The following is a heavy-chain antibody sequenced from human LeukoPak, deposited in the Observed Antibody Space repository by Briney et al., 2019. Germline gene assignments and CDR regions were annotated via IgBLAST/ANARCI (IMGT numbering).Heavy chain of an antibody. CDR2: IIPIFGIA. CDR1: GGTFSSYA. J-gene: IGHJ4*02. V-gene: IGHV1-69*04. CDR3: ARDHHYYDSSGYGY. D-gene: IGHD3-22*01. Sequence: ASVKVSCKASGGTFSSYAISWVRQAPGQGLEWMGRIIPIFGIANYAQKFQGRVTITADKFTSTAYMELSSLRSEDTAVYYCARDHHYYDSSGYGYWGQGTLVTVSS.